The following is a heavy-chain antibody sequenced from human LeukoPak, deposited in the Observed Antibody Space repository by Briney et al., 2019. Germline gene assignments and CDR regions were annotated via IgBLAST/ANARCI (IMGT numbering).Heavy chain of an antibody. J-gene: IGHJ4*02. V-gene: IGHV4-59*12. CDR3: ARSGRSGWYPIGSPLDY. Sequence: SETLSLTCTVSGGSITSYYWSWIRQPPGKALEWIGYVFYSGTTNYNPSLKSRVTIFVDTSKNQFSLKLSSVTAADTAVYYCARSGRSGWYPIGSPLDYWGQGTLVTVSS. D-gene: IGHD6-19*01. CDR2: VFYSGTT. CDR1: GGSITSYY.